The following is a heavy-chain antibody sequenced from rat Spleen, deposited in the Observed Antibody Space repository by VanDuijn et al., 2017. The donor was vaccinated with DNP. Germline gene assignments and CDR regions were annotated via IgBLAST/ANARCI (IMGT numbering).Heavy chain of an antibody. CDR2: IRYDGGST. V-gene: IGHV5-20*01. D-gene: IGHD1-1*01. CDR3: TIYYNTGDNWFAY. J-gene: IGHJ3*01. Sequence: EVQLVESGGGLVQSGRSLKLSCAASGFSFSDYYMAWVRQAPTKGLEWVAYIRYDGGSTYYGDSVKGRFTISRDNAKSILYLQMNSLRSEDTATYYCTIYYNTGDNWFAYWGQGTLVTVSS. CDR1: GFSFSDYY.